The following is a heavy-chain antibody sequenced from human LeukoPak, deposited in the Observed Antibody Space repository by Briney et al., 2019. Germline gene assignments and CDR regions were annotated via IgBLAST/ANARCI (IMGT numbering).Heavy chain of an antibody. D-gene: IGHD2-2*01. V-gene: IGHV3-30*19. Sequence: GRSLRLSCAASGFTFSSYGMHWVRQAPGKGLEWVAVISYDGSNKYYADSVKGRFTISRDNSKNTLYLQMNSLRAEDTAVYYCARGVVVPAAIDYWGQGTLVTVSS. CDR2: ISYDGSNK. CDR3: ARGVVVPAAIDY. CDR1: GFTFSSYG. J-gene: IGHJ4*02.